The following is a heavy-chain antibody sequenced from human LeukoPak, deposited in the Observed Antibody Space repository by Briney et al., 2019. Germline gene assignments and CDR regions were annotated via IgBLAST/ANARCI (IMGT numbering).Heavy chain of an antibody. Sequence: GGSVTLLCKRCRYFFTTFCDGWVRHMSEEGLVWMGFIYPGDSDTRYSPSSQGQVTISGDKSISTAYLQWSSQKASDTAIYYCARHFSYSSGLDSFDSWGQGTMVTVSS. CDR1: RYFFTTFC. CDR2: IYPGDSDT. D-gene: IGHD6-19*01. CDR3: ARHFSYSSGLDSFDS. J-gene: IGHJ3*02. V-gene: IGHV5-51*01.